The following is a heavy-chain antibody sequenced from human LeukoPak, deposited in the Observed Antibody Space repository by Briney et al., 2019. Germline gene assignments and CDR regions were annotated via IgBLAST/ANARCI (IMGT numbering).Heavy chain of an antibody. V-gene: IGHV4-59*13. CDR3: ARDVYYYGSGSYYYYGMDV. D-gene: IGHD3-10*01. Sequence: PSETLSLTCTVSGGSISSYYWSWIRQPPGKGLEWIGYIYYSGSTNYNPSLKSRVTISVDTSKNQFSLKLSSVTAADTAVCYCARDVYYYGSGSYYYYGMDVWGQGTTVTVSS. CDR1: GGSISSYY. CDR2: IYYSGST. J-gene: IGHJ6*02.